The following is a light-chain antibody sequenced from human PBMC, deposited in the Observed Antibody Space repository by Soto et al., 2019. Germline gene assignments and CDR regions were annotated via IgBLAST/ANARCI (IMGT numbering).Light chain of an antibody. J-gene: IGLJ1*01. CDR2: EVS. CDR3: ASYTRGGTYV. Sequence: QSVLTQPASVSGSPGQSIAISCTGTSRDIGGYNYVSWHQQHPGKAPKVIITEVSNRPSGVSNRFSGSKSGNTASLTISGLQAEDEADYYCASYTRGGTYVFGTGTKLTVL. V-gene: IGLV2-14*01. CDR1: SRDIGGYNY.